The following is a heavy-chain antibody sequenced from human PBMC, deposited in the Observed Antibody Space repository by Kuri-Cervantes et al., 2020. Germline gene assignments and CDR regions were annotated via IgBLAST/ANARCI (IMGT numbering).Heavy chain of an antibody. Sequence: SVKVSCKPSGYTFTSYGINWVRQATGQGLEWMGWMNPNSGNTGYAQKFQGRVTMTRNTSISTAYMELSSLRSEDTAVYYCARATTKPQGYYYYYGMDVWGQGTTVTVSS. CDR1: GYTFTSYG. V-gene: IGHV1-8*01. CDR2: MNPNSGNT. CDR3: ARATTKPQGYYYYYGMDV. D-gene: IGHD1-26*01. J-gene: IGHJ6*02.